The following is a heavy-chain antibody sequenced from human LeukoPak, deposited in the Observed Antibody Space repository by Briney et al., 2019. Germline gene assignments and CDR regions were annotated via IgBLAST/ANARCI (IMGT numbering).Heavy chain of an antibody. J-gene: IGHJ4*02. V-gene: IGHV4-39*07. CDR3: ASLGIGYYYFDF. Sequence: PSETLSLTCTVSGGSISSSSYYWTWIRQSPGKGLEWIGSWYNNGTSYYNPSLHSRVTISLDTSKNQFSLKLTSVTAADTAVFYCASLGIGYYYFDFWGQGILVTVSS. CDR1: GGSISSSSYY. D-gene: IGHD3-22*01. CDR2: WYNNGTS.